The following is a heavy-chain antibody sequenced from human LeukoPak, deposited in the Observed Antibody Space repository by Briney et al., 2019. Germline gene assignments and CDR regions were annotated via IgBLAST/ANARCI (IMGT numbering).Heavy chain of an antibody. Sequence: SETLSLTCAVSGGSISSSNWWSWVRQPPGKGLEWIGEIYHSGSTNYNPSLKSRVTISVDKSKNQFSLKLSSVTAADTAVYYCARGGDGFWSGYYAYWGQGTLVTVSS. J-gene: IGHJ4*02. V-gene: IGHV4-4*02. CDR3: ARGGDGFWSGYYAY. D-gene: IGHD3-3*01. CDR2: IYHSGST. CDR1: GGSISSSNW.